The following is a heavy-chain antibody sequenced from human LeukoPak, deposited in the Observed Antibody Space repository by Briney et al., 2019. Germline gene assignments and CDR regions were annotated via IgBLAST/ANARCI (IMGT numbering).Heavy chain of an antibody. CDR3: ARGGGELLVFDY. J-gene: IGHJ4*02. CDR1: GGSISSYY. CDR2: IYYSGST. Sequence: KASETLSLTCTVSGGSISSYYWSWIRQPPGKGLEWIGYIYYSGSTNYNPSLKSRVTISVDTSKNQLSLKLSSVTAADTAVYYCARGGGELLVFDYWGQGTLVTVSS. D-gene: IGHD1-26*01. V-gene: IGHV4-59*01.